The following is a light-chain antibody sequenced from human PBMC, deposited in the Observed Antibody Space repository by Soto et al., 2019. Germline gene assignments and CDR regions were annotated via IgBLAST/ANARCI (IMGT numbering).Light chain of an antibody. V-gene: IGKV3-11*01. CDR1: QSVSSY. CDR2: DAS. CDR3: QQRSNWPPFT. Sequence: EIVLTQSPATLSLSPGERATLSCRASQSVSSYLAWYQQKSGQAPRHLIYDASNRATGIPARFSGSGPGTDVTLNIDNLEPEDFAVYYCQQRSNWPPFTVDPGTKVDIK. J-gene: IGKJ3*01.